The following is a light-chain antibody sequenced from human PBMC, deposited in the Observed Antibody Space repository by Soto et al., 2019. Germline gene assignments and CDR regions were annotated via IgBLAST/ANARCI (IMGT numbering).Light chain of an antibody. CDR3: QQYKSYSWT. CDR1: QSISSW. V-gene: IGKV1-5*01. CDR2: DAS. J-gene: IGKJ1*01. Sequence: DIPMTQSPSTLSASVGDRVTITCRASQSISSWLAWYQQKPGKAPKLLIYDASSLASGVPSRFSGSGSGTEFTLTISSLQPDDFAPYYCQQYKSYSWTFGQGTKVEIK.